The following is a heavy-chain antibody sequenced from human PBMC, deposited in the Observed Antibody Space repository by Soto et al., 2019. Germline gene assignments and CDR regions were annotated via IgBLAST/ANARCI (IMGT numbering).Heavy chain of an antibody. CDR2: IWYDGGNK. J-gene: IGHJ4*02. Sequence: QVQLVESGGGVVQPGRSLRLSCAASGFNFSSYVMHWVRQAPGKGLEWVAVIWYDGGNKYYADSVKGRFTISRDNYKNTLYLQMNSLRAEDTAVYYCARDGQWLPRDGLRSSYYFDYCGQGTLVTVSS. V-gene: IGHV3-33*01. CDR1: GFNFSSYV. D-gene: IGHD6-19*01. CDR3: ARDGQWLPRDGLRSSYYFDY.